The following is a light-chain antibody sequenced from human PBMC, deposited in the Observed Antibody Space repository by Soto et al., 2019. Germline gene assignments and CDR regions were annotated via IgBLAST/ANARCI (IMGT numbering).Light chain of an antibody. CDR2: AAS. Sequence: LTHSPATLSFSSGEVVTLSSRASQGIGDTVAWYQQKPGKAPKLLIYAASSLQSGVPSRFSGSGSGTDFTLTISSLEPEDFGVYYCLHRMNWPLTFGQGTRLEIK. V-gene: IGKV3D-11*03. J-gene: IGKJ5*01. CDR1: QGIGDT. CDR3: LHRMNWPLT.